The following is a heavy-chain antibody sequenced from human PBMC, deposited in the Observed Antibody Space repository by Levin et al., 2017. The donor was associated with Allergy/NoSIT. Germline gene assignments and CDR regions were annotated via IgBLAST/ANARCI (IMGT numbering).Heavy chain of an antibody. V-gene: IGHV4-61*02. Sequence: SQTLSLTCTVSGGSISSGSYYWSWIRQPAGKGLEWIGRIYTSGSTNYNPSLKSRVTISVDTSKNQFSLKLSSVTAADTAVYYCAREPGDGWLAFDIWGQGTMVTVSS. D-gene: IGHD5-24*01. CDR1: GGSISSGSYY. CDR2: IYTSGST. J-gene: IGHJ3*02. CDR3: AREPGDGWLAFDI.